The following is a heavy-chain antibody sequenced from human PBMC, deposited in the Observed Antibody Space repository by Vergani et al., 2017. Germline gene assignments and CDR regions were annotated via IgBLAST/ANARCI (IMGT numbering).Heavy chain of an antibody. V-gene: IGHV5-51*01. CDR1: GYSFTSYW. CDR3: ARSGWGMGWLQSRWFDP. J-gene: IGHJ5*02. Sequence: EVQLVQSGAEVKTPGESLKISCKGSGYSFTSYWIGWVRQMPGKGLEWMGIIYPGDSDTRYSPSFQGQVTISADKSISTAYLQWSSRKASDTAMYYCARSGWGMGWLQSRWFDPWGQGTLVTVSS. D-gene: IGHD5-24*01. CDR2: IYPGDSDT.